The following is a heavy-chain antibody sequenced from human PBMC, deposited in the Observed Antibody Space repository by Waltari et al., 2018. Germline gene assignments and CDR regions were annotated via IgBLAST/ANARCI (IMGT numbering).Heavy chain of an antibody. CDR3: ARFFCDY. CDR1: GYSISSGYY. Sequence: QVQLQESGPGLVKPSETLSLTCTVSGYSISSGYYWGWIRQPPGKGLEWIGSIYHSGSTYYNPSLKSRVTISVDTSKNQFSLKLSSVTAADTAVYYCARFFCDYWGQGTLVTVSS. J-gene: IGHJ4*02. V-gene: IGHV4-38-2*02. CDR2: IYHSGST.